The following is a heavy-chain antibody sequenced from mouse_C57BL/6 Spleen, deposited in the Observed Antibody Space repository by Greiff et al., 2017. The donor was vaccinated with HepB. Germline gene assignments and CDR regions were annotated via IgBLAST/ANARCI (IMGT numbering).Heavy chain of an antibody. Sequence: EVMLVESGGGLVKPGGSLKLSCAASGFTFSDYGMHWVRQAPEKGLEWVAYISSGSGTIYYADTVKGRFTISRDNAKNTLFLQMTSLRSEDTAMYYCARLRYWYFEVGGTGTTVTVSS. V-gene: IGHV5-17*01. CDR2: ISSGSGTI. CDR3: ARLRYWYFEV. CDR1: GFTFSDYG. J-gene: IGHJ1*03.